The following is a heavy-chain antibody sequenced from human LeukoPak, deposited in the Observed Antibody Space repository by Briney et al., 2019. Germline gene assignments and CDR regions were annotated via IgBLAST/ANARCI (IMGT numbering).Heavy chain of an antibody. CDR3: ARHARVAGFDY. J-gene: IGHJ4*02. D-gene: IGHD6-19*01. V-gene: IGHV3-11*04. CDR2: ISNSGTTI. Sequence: GGSLRLSCAASGFTFSDYYMSWIRQAPGKGLEWVSYISNSGTTIYYADSVKGRFTISRDNTKNSLYLQMNSLRAEDTAVYYCARHARVAGFDYWGLGTLVTVSS. CDR1: GFTFSDYY.